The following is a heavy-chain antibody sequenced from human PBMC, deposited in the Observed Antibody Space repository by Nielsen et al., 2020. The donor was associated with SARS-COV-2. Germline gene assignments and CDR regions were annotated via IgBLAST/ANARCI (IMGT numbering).Heavy chain of an antibody. CDR1: GFTFSSYW. J-gene: IGHJ6*02. V-gene: IGHV3-7*01. CDR2: IKQDGSEK. D-gene: IGHD3-3*01. Sequence: GGSLRLSCAASGFTFSSYWMSWVRQAPGKGLEWVANIKQDGSEKYYVDSVKGRFTISRDNAKNSLYLQMNSLRAEDTAVYYCARLQRLRFFPRHYGMDVWGQGTTVTVSS. CDR3: ARLQRLRFFPRHYGMDV.